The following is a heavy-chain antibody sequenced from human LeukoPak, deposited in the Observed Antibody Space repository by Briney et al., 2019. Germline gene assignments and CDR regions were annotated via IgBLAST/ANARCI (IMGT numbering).Heavy chain of an antibody. D-gene: IGHD2-2*02. CDR2: INPNSGGT. J-gene: IGHJ4*02. V-gene: IGHV1-2*02. CDR3: ATDRGYCSSTSCYTEKYRPGSFDY. Sequence: ASVKVSCKASGYTFTGYYMHWVRQAPGQGLEWMGWINPNSGGTNYAQKFQGRVTMTRDTSISTAYMELSSLRSDDTAVYYCATDRGYCSSTSCYTEKYRPGSFDYWGQGTLVTVSS. CDR1: GYTFTGYY.